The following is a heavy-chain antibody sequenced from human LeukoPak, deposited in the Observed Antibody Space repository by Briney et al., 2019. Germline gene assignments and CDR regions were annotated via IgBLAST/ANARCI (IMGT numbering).Heavy chain of an antibody. CDR2: FDPEDGET. CDR1: GYTLTELS. J-gene: IGHJ6*02. CDR3: ATPGGYWENYYYGMDV. D-gene: IGHD3-22*01. V-gene: IGHV1-24*01. Sequence: ASVKVSCKVSGYTLTELSMHWVRQAPGKGLEWMGGFDPEDGETIYAQKFQGRVTMTEDTSTDTAYMELSSLRSDDTAVYYCATPGGYWENYYYGMDVWGQGTTVTVSS.